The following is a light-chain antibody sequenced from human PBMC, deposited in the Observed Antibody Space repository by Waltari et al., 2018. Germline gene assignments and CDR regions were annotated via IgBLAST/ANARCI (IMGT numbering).Light chain of an antibody. Sequence: DIVMTQSPLSLPVTPGEPASISCRSSQSLLHSNGYNYLDWYLQKPGQSPQPLIYLGSNRASGVPDRCSGSGSGTDVTLKISRVEAEDVGVYYCMQALQTPRTFGQGTRLEIK. V-gene: IGKV2-28*01. CDR2: LGS. J-gene: IGKJ5*01. CDR1: QSLLHSNGYNY. CDR3: MQALQTPRT.